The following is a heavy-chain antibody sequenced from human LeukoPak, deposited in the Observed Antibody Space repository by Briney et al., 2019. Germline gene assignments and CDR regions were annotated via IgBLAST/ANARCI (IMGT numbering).Heavy chain of an antibody. CDR2: INWNGGST. V-gene: IGHV3-20*04. Sequence: GGSLRLSCAASGFTFDDYGMSWVRQAPGKGLEWVPGINWNGGSTGYADSVKGRFTISRDNAKNSLSLQMNSLRAEDTALYYCARSTYDFWSGYLGYWGQGTLVTVSS. J-gene: IGHJ4*02. CDR1: GFTFDDYG. D-gene: IGHD3-3*01. CDR3: ARSTYDFWSGYLGY.